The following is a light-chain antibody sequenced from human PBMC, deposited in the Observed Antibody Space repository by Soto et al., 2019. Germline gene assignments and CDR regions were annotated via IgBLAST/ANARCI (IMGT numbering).Light chain of an antibody. CDR3: SSHTPNITL. V-gene: IGLV2-11*01. CDR2: DVT. Sequence: QSALTQPRSVSGSPGQSVTLSCTGTSSDVGGYDFVSWYQQHPGKAPKLLIYDVTKRPSGVPDRFSGSKSGNSASLTISGLQAEDEADYYCSSHTPNITLFGGGTKLTVL. J-gene: IGLJ2*01. CDR1: SSDVGGYDF.